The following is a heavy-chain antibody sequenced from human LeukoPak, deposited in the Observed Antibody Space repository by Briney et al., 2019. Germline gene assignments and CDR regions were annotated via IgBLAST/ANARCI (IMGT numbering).Heavy chain of an antibody. Sequence: SGTLSLTCTVSGGSISSSSYYWGWISQPPGKGLEWIGSIYYSGSTYYNPSLKSRVTISVDTSKNQFSLKLSSVTAADTAVYYCARKGGYYDSSGYYSGFDYWGQGTLVTVSS. CDR2: IYYSGST. J-gene: IGHJ4*02. V-gene: IGHV4-39*01. CDR3: ARKGGYYDSSGYYSGFDY. D-gene: IGHD3-22*01. CDR1: GGSISSSSYY.